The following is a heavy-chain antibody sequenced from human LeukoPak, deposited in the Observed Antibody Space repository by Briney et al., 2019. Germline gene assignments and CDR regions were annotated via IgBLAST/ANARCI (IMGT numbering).Heavy chain of an antibody. CDR1: GGSFSGYY. J-gene: IGHJ4*02. V-gene: IGHV4-34*01. CDR2: INHSGST. CDR3: ARREYDFWSGYNY. D-gene: IGHD3-3*01. Sequence: SETLSLTCTVYGGSFSGYYWSWIRQPPGKGLEWIGEINHSGSTNYNPSLKSRVTISVDTSKNQFSLKLSSVTAADTAVYYCARREYDFWSGYNYWGQGTLVTVSS.